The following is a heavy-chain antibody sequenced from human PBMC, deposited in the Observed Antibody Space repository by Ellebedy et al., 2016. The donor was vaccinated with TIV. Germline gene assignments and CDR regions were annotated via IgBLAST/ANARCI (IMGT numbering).Heavy chain of an antibody. D-gene: IGHD3-10*01. Sequence: GGSLRLSCAASGFRFNNYWMSWVRQAPGKGLEWVANIKQDSSDKYYVDSVEGRFTISRDNAKNSLFLQMNSLRVEDTAVYYCARDEFGEMDLWGKGTTVIVSS. CDR2: IKQDSSDK. CDR3: ARDEFGEMDL. V-gene: IGHV3-7*01. J-gene: IGHJ6*04. CDR1: GFRFNNYW.